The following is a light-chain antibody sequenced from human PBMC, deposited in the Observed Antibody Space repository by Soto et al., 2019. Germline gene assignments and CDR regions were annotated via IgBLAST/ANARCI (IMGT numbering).Light chain of an antibody. V-gene: IGLV3-21*02. CDR2: DDS. CDR1: NIGSKS. CDR3: QVWDTSRDHQV. J-gene: IGLJ2*01. Sequence: SSELTQPPSVSVAPGQTARITCGGSNIGSKSVHWYQQKPGQAPVLVVYDDSDRPSGIPERFSGSNSGNTATLTISRVEAGDEADFYCQVWDTSRDHQVFGGGTKLTVL.